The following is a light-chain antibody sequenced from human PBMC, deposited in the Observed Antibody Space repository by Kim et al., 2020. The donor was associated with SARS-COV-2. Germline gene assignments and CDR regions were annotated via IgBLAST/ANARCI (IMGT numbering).Light chain of an antibody. CDR3: QQRSNWPPWT. V-gene: IGKV3-11*01. CDR2: DAS. CDR1: QSVSSY. Sequence: SPVERATPSCRASQSVSSYLAWYQQKPGQAPRLLIYDASTRATGIPARFSGSWSGTDFTLTISSLEPEDFAVYYCQQRSNWPPWTFGQGTKVDIK. J-gene: IGKJ1*01.